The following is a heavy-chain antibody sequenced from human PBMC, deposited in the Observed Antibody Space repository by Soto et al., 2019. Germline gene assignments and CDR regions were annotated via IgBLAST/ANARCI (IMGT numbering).Heavy chain of an antibody. CDR2: IGTAGGT. CDR1: GFTFSSYD. CDR3: ARDKGNYYGSGSPFNYYYYYGMDV. V-gene: IGHV3-13*01. Sequence: PGGSLRLSCAASGFTFSSYDMHWVRQATGKGLEWVSAIGTAGGTYYPGSVKGRFTISRENAKNSLYLQMNSLRAEDTAVYYCARDKGNYYGSGSPFNYYYYYGMDVWGQGTTVTVSS. D-gene: IGHD3-10*01. J-gene: IGHJ6*02.